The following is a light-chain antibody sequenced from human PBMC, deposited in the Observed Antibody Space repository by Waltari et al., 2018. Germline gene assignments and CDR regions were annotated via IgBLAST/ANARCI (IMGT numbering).Light chain of an antibody. CDR1: RSDAGGANY. J-gene: IGLJ2*01. CDR2: EVR. Sequence: QSALTQSASVSGSPGQSITISCTGTRSDAGGANYVSWYQQHPGKAPKLMIYEVRNRPSGVSNRFSGSKSGNTASLTISGLQAEDEADYYCSSYTSSSTLVFGGGTKLTVL. V-gene: IGLV2-14*01. CDR3: SSYTSSSTLV.